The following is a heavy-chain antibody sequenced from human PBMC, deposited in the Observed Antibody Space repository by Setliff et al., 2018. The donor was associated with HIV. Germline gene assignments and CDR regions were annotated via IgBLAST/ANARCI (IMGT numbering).Heavy chain of an antibody. D-gene: IGHD3-22*01. Sequence: QSGGSLRLSCAASGFTFTFSTYTMNWVRQAPGKGLEWVSGISGSGGSTYYADSVKGRFTISRDNSKNKVYLQMNNLRAEDTAVYYCATDSSGYYLGGFDYWGQGTLVTVSS. J-gene: IGHJ4*02. CDR1: GFTFTFSTYT. CDR3: ATDSSGYYLGGFDY. V-gene: IGHV3-23*01. CDR2: ISGSGGST.